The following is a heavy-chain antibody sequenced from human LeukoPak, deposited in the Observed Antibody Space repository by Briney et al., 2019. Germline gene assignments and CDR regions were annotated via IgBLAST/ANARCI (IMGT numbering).Heavy chain of an antibody. CDR1: GFTVSSNY. CDR3: ARGQFAFGLFDY. D-gene: IGHD3/OR15-3a*01. J-gene: IGHJ4*02. V-gene: IGHV3-53*01. CDR2: IYSGGST. Sequence: PGGSLRLSCAASGFTVSSNYMSWVRQAPGKGLEWVSVIYSGGSTYYADPVKGRFTISRDSSKNTLYLQMNSLRAEDTAVYYCARGQFAFGLFDYWGQGTLFTVSS.